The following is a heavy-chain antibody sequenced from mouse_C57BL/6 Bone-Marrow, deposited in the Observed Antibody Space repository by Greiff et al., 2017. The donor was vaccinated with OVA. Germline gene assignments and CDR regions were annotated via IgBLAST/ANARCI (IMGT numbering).Heavy chain of an antibody. V-gene: IGHV14-4*01. D-gene: IGHD1-1*01. Sequence: VQLKQSGAELVRPGASVKLSCTASGFNIKDDYMHWVKQRPEQGLEWIGWIDPENGDTEYASKFQGKATITADTSSNTAYLQLSSLTSEDTAVYYCTITTVPDYYAMDYWGQGTSVTVSS. CDR1: GFNIKDDY. J-gene: IGHJ4*01. CDR2: IDPENGDT. CDR3: TITTVPDYYAMDY.